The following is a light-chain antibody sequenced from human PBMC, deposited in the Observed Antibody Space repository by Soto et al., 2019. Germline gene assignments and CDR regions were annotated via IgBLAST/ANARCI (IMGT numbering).Light chain of an antibody. CDR2: GAS. CDR3: QQYDSSPLT. Sequence: EIVLTQSPGTLSLPPGERATLSCRASQSVSSSYLAWYQQKPGQAPRLLIHGASSRATGIPDRFSGSGSGTDFTLTISRLEPEDFAVYYCQQYDSSPLTFGGGTKVEIK. V-gene: IGKV3-20*01. CDR1: QSVSSSY. J-gene: IGKJ4*01.